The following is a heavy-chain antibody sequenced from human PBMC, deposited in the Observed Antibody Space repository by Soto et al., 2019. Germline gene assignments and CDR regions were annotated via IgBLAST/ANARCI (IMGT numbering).Heavy chain of an antibody. CDR2: ITGSGGST. D-gene: IGHD1-26*01. CDR1: GFTFSAFA. V-gene: IGHV3-23*01. Sequence: GGSLRLSCAASGFTFSAFAMNWVRQAPGKGLEWVSAITGSGGSTYYVDSVKGRFTISSDTSKNTLHLQMNSLRAEDSAVYYCAKLSGYDYYYYIDVWGKGTTVTVSS. CDR3: AKLSGYDYYYYIDV. J-gene: IGHJ6*03.